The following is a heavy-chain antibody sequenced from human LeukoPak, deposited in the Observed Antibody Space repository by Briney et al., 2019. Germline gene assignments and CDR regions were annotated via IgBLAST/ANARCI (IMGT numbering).Heavy chain of an antibody. D-gene: IGHD1-26*01. Sequence: GGSLRLSCAASGFTFSSYWMSWVRQAPGKGLEWVANIKQDGSEKYYVDSVKGRFTISRDNAKNSLYLQMNSLGAEDTAVYYCARERRYAGAYAFDIWGQGTMVTVSS. CDR3: ARERRYAGAYAFDI. J-gene: IGHJ3*02. CDR2: IKQDGSEK. V-gene: IGHV3-7*01. CDR1: GFTFSSYW.